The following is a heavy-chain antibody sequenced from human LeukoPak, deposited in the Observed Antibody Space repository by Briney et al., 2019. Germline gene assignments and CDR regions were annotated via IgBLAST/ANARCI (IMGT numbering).Heavy chain of an antibody. CDR3: ARDISFYDILTGYYSAFDY. CDR2: ISAYNGNT. CDR1: GYTFTSYG. J-gene: IGHJ4*02. Sequence: ASVKVSCKASGYTFTSYGISWVRQAPGQGLEWMGWISAYNGNTNYAQKPQGRVTMTTDTSTSTAYMELRSMRSDDTAVYYCARDISFYDILTGYYSAFDYWGQGTVVTVSS. D-gene: IGHD3-9*01. V-gene: IGHV1-18*01.